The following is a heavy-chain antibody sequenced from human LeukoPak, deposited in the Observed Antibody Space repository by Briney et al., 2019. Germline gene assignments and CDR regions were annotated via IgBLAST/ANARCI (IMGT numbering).Heavy chain of an antibody. CDR3: ARDYQRQFYLYYFDY. J-gene: IGHJ4*02. CDR1: GYTLTRYF. D-gene: IGHD2-2*01. Sequence: ASVKVSCKASGYTLTRYFIHWVRQAPGQGLEWMGIINPNGGSTSYSQKFQGRVTMTRDTSTNTVYMELSGLKSEDTAVYYCARDYQRQFYLYYFDYWGQGTLVTVSS. CDR2: INPNGGST. V-gene: IGHV1-46*01.